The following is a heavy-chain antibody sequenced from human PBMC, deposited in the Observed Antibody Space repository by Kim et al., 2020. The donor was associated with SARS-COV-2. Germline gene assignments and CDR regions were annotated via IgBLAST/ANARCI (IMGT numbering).Heavy chain of an antibody. Sequence: GGSLRLSCAASGFTFSSYAMSWVRQAPGKGLEWVSVIYSGGSSTYYADSVKGRFTISRDNSKNTLYLQMNSLRAEDTAVYYCAKEGLYGGKVFDYWGQGTLVTVSS. D-gene: IGHD4-17*01. CDR3: AKEGLYGGKVFDY. J-gene: IGHJ4*02. V-gene: IGHV3-23*03. CDR1: GFTFSSYA. CDR2: IYSGGSST.